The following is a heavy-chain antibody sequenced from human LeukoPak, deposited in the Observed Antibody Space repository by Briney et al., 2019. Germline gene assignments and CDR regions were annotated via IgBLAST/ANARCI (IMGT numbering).Heavy chain of an antibody. J-gene: IGHJ4*02. Sequence: GGSLILSCAASGFTFSSYWMSWVRQAPGKGLEWVANIKQDGSDKNYVDSVKGRFTISKDNAKNLLSLEMNGLRAEDTAVYYCATYKNQLRTVYFDYWGQGTLVTVSS. D-gene: IGHD1-1*01. CDR1: GFTFSSYW. V-gene: IGHV3-7*02. CDR3: ATYKNQLRTVYFDY. CDR2: IKQDGSDK.